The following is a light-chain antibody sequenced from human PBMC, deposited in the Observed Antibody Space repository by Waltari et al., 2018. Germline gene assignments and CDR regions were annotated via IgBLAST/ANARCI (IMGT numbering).Light chain of an antibody. Sequence: DIQMTQSQSSLPTSVGNRVTIPCRSSQCISTSLNWDRQEPGKAPKFLIYAASALQTGVPSRFSGSGSGTDFTLTISSLQREDFATYYCQQTYSTPITFGQGTRLEI. CDR3: QQTYSTPIT. CDR2: AAS. J-gene: IGKJ5*01. V-gene: IGKV1-39*01. CDR1: QCISTS.